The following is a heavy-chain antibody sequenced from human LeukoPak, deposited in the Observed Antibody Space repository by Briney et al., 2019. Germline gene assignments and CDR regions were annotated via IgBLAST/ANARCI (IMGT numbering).Heavy chain of an antibody. Sequence: GGSLRLSCAASGSSVSSSYMSWVRQAPVKGLEWVSLIYNDGTTYYADSVKGRFTISRDNSKNTLHLQMNSLRAEDTAVYYCARAIEARRYFDYWGQGTLVTVSS. D-gene: IGHD6-6*01. J-gene: IGHJ4*02. CDR2: IYNDGTT. V-gene: IGHV3-53*01. CDR1: GSSVSSSY. CDR3: ARAIEARRYFDY.